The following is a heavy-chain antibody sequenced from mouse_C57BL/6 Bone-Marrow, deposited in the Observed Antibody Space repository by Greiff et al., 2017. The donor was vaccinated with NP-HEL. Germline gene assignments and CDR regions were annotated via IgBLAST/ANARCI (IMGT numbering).Heavy chain of an antibody. Sequence: VQLQQPGAELVKPGASVKVSCKASGYTFTSYWMHWVKQRPGQGLEWIGRIHPSDSYTNYNQKFKGKATLTVDKSSSTAYMQLSSLTSEDSAVYYCAISSSSYYWYFDVWGTGTTVTVSS. CDR3: AISSSSYYWYFDV. D-gene: IGHD1-1*01. V-gene: IGHV1-74*01. CDR2: IHPSDSYT. CDR1: GYTFTSYW. J-gene: IGHJ1*03.